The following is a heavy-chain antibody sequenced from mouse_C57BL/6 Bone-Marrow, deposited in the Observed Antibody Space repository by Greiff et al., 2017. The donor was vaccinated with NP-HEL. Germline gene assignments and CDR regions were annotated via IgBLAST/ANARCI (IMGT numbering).Heavy chain of an antibody. J-gene: IGHJ4*01. CDR1: GFSLTSYG. CDR3: AKRGYYYGSSYDAMDY. V-gene: IGHV2-5*01. Sequence: VQLQQSGPGLVQPSQSLSITCTVSGFSLTSYGVHWVRQSPGKGLEWLGVIWRGGSTDYNEAFMSRLSITKDNSKRQVFFKMNSLQADDSAIYYCAKRGYYYGSSYDAMDYWGQGTSVTVSS. D-gene: IGHD1-1*01. CDR2: IWRGGST.